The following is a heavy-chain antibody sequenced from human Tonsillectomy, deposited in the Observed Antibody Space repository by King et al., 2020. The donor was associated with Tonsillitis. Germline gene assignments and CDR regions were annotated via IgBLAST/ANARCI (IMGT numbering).Heavy chain of an antibody. CDR1: GFTFSSYA. CDR3: ARDQGGYCTHGVCSPFDY. V-gene: IGHV3-30*04. D-gene: IGHD2-8*01. J-gene: IGHJ4*02. CDR2: ISYDGSNK. Sequence: VQLVESGGGVVQPGRSLRLSCAASGFTFSSYAMHWVRQAPGKGLEWVAVISYDGSNKYYADSVKGRFTLSRDNSKNTLYLKMNSLRPEDTAVYYCARDQGGYCTHGVCSPFDYLGQGTLVTVSS.